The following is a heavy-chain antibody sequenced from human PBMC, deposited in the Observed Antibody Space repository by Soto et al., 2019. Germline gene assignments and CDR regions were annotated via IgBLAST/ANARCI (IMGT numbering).Heavy chain of an antibody. V-gene: IGHV4-39*01. D-gene: IGHD3-22*01. CDR1: GDSISSRSYY. CDR2: IYYSGST. J-gene: IGHJ4*02. Sequence: LSLTCTVTGDSISSRSYYWGWIRQPPGKGLELIGSIYYSGSTYNNPSLRSRVSMSIDTSKNQFSLKLSSVTAADTAVYYCARRGVGGIKYYYDSSGYYFSEYYFDYWAREPWSPSPQ. CDR3: ARRGVGGIKYYYDSSGYYFSEYYFDY.